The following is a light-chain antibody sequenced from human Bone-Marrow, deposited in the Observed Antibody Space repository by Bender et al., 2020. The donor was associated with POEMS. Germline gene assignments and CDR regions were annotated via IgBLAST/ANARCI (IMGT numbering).Light chain of an antibody. CDR2: ANN. CDR3: SSYTGSATYV. CDR1: SSNIGAGYD. Sequence: QSVLTQPPSVSEAPGQRVNISCTGSSSNIGAGYDVHWYRQVPGTAPKLLIYANNNRPSGVPDRFSGSKSGTSASLAITGLQADDEADYYCSSYTGSATYVFGTGTRVTAL. V-gene: IGLV1-40*01. J-gene: IGLJ1*01.